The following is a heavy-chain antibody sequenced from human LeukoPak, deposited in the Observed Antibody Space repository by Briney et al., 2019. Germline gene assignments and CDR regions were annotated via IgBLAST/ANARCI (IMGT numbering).Heavy chain of an antibody. D-gene: IGHD3-9*01. CDR3: AKEGSLRYFDWPDYYYYGMDV. CDR1: GFTFSSYD. J-gene: IGHJ6*04. Sequence: GGSLRLSCAASGFTFSSYDMSWVRQAPGKGLEWVSAISGSGGSTYYADSVKGRFTISRDNSKNTLYLQMNSLRAEDTAVYYCAKEGSLRYFDWPDYYYYGMDVWGKGTTVTVSS. V-gene: IGHV3-23*01. CDR2: ISGSGGST.